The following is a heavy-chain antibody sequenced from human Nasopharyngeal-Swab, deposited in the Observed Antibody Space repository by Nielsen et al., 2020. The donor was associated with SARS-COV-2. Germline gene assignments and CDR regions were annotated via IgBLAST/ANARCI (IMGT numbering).Heavy chain of an antibody. CDR2: IYYSGST. V-gene: IGHV4-59*01. Sequence: RQAPGKGLEWIGYIYYSGSTNYNPSLKSRVTISVDTSKNQFSLVLSSVTAADTAVYYCARESPAGDAFDIWGQGTMVTVSS. D-gene: IGHD1-14*01. CDR3: ARESPAGDAFDI. J-gene: IGHJ3*02.